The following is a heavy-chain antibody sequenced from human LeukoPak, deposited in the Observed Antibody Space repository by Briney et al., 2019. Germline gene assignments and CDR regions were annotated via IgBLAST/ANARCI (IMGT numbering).Heavy chain of an antibody. J-gene: IGHJ4*02. CDR1: GGSFSGYY. Sequence: SETLSLTCAVYGGSFSGYYWSWIRQPPGKGLEWIGEINHSGSTNYNPSLKSRVTISVDTSKNQFSLKLSSVTAADTAVYYCARLNSGWSPFDYWGQGTLVTVSS. D-gene: IGHD6-19*01. CDR3: ARLNSGWSPFDY. CDR2: INHSGST. V-gene: IGHV4-34*01.